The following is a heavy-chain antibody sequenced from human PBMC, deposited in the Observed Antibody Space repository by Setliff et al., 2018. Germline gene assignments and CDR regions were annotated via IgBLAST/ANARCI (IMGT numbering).Heavy chain of an antibody. CDR1: GYSFRNFG. J-gene: IGHJ1*01. V-gene: IGHV1-18*01. CDR3: SRLVRFCTPSTCQGASASEH. D-gene: IGHD2-15*01. CDR2: ISGYNGNT. Sequence: ASVKVSCKASGYSFRNFGITWVRQAPGQGLEWMGWISGYNGNTSYAQKLQGRVTMTTDTSTGTAFLELMSLRSDDTAVYYCSRLVRFCTPSTCQGASASEHWGQGTLVTVSS.